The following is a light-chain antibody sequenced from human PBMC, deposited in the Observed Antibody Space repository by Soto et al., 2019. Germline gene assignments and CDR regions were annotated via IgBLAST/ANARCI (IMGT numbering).Light chain of an antibody. CDR1: SSDVGDYNY. Sequence: QSVLTQPPSASGSPGQSVTISCTGTSSDVGDYNYVSWYQQHPGKAPKLMIYEVSKRPSGVPDRFSGSKSGNTASLTVSGLQAEDEADDYCSSYAGSLDVFGTGTKLTVL. CDR3: SSYAGSLDV. V-gene: IGLV2-8*01. J-gene: IGLJ1*01. CDR2: EVS.